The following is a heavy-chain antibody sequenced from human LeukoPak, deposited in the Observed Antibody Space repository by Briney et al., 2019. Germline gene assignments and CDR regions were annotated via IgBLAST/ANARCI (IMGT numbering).Heavy chain of an antibody. CDR2: IGTAGDT. D-gene: IGHD1-26*01. V-gene: IGHV3-13*01. CDR1: GFTFSSYD. Sequence: QPGGSLRLSCAASGFTFSSYDMHWVRQATGKGLEWVSGIGTAGDTYYLGSVKGRFTISRENAKNLLYLQMNSLRAEDTAVYYCARFAREWDLPFWGQGTLVTVSS. CDR3: ARFAREWDLPF. J-gene: IGHJ4*02.